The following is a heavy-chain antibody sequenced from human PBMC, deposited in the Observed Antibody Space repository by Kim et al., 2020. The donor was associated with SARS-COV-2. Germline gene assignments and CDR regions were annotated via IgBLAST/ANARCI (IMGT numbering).Heavy chain of an antibody. D-gene: IGHD2-15*01. V-gene: IGHV1-18*04. CDR3: ARDQPGYCSGGSCYPGDAFDI. CDR1: GYTFTSYG. CDR2: ISAYNGNT. Sequence: ASVKVSCKASGYTFTSYGISWVRQAPGQGLEWMGWISAYNGNTSYAQKLQGRVTMTTDTSTSTAYMELRSLRSDDTAVYYCARDQPGYCSGGSCYPGDAFDIWGQGTMVTVSS. J-gene: IGHJ3*02.